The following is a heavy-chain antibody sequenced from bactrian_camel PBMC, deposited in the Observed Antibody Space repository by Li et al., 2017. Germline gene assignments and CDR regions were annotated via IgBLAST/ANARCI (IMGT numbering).Heavy chain of an antibody. CDR2: IDSDGDT. V-gene: IGHV3S55*01. Sequence: LVESGGGSVQAGGSLRLSCAARGYTYDTYCMGWFRRPPGKEREGIAVIDSDGDTAYAESLKDRFTISVDNAKKTLFLEMNSLKTDDTAMYYCAADVGMMSGDCRPNYWGQGTQVTVTS. J-gene: IGHJ4*01. CDR1: GYTYDTYC. D-gene: IGHD7*01. CDR3: AADVGMMSGDCRPNY.